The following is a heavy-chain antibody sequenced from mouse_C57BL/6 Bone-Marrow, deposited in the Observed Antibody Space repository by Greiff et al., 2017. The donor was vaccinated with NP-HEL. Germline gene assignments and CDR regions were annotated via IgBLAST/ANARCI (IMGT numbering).Heavy chain of an antibody. Sequence: QVQLQQSGPGLVQPSQSLSITCTVSGFSLTSYGVHWVRQPPGKGLEWLGVIWSGGSTDYNAAFISRLSISKDNSKSQVCFKMNSLQADDTAIYYCATSTTVVPYAMDYWGQGTSVTVSS. CDR1: GFSLTSYG. V-gene: IGHV2-4*01. J-gene: IGHJ4*01. CDR2: IWSGGST. D-gene: IGHD1-1*01. CDR3: ATSTTVVPYAMDY.